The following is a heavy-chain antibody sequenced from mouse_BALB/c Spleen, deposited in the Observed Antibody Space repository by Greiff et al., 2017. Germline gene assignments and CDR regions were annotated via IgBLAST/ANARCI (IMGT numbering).Heavy chain of an antibody. CDR3: ARYSDWLYYFDY. V-gene: IGHV5-17*02. J-gene: IGHJ2*01. CDR1: GFTFSSFG. D-gene: IGHD2-13*01. CDR2: ISIDSSII. Sequence: EVHLVESGGGLVQPGGSRKLSCAASGFTFSSFGMHWVRQAPEKGLEWMAYISIDSSIIYYADTVKGRSPLSRDNPKNTLFLQMTSLRSEDTAMYYCARYSDWLYYFDYWGQGTTLTVSS.